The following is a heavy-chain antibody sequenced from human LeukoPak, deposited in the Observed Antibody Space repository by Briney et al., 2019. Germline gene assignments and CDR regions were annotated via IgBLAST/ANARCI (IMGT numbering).Heavy chain of an antibody. Sequence: SGGSLRLSCAASGFTFTDYWTTWVRQAPGKGLEWVANINRDGSEKYYVDSVKGRFTISRDNAKNPLYLQMNSLRAEDTAVFYCARGRGVGVWGKGTTVTVSS. J-gene: IGHJ6*04. V-gene: IGHV3-7*01. CDR3: ARGRGVGV. CDR2: INRDGSEK. D-gene: IGHD5-12*01. CDR1: GFTFTDYW.